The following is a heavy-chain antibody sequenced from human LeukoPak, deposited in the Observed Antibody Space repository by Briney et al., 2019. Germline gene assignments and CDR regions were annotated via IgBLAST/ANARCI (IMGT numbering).Heavy chain of an antibody. V-gene: IGHV7-4-1*02. Sequence: ASVKVSCKASGYTFTSYAMNWVRQAPGQGLEWMGWINTNTGNPTYAQGFTGRFVSSLDTSVSTAYLQISSLKAEDTAVYYCAREGCSGGSCCAYYFDYWGQGTLVTVSS. D-gene: IGHD2-15*01. CDR3: AREGCSGGSCCAYYFDY. J-gene: IGHJ4*02. CDR1: GYTFTSYA. CDR2: INTNTGNP.